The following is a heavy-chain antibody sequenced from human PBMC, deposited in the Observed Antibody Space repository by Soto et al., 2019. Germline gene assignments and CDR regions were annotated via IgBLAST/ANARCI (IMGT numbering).Heavy chain of an antibody. CDR3: ARSSGYCSCSCCDFDYYRYGMDF. V-gene: IGHV1-2*04. Sequence: ASVKVSCKASGYSFTDHYMHWVRQAPGQGLEWLGWINPNTGVTHFAQKFQGWVTMTRNTSISTAYMELSSLRSEDTAVYYCARSSGYCSCSCCDFDYYRYGMDFWGQGTTVTVS. J-gene: IGHJ6*02. CDR2: INPNTGVT. D-gene: IGHD2-15*01. CDR1: GYSFTDHY.